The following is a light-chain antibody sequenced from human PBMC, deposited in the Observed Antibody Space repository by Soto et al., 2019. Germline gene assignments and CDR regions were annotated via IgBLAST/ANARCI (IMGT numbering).Light chain of an antibody. J-gene: IGKJ5*01. V-gene: IGKV1-9*01. Sequence: DIQLPPSPSLLSAAIGDSATITCLASHDISTFLAWYQQRPGKAPKLLIYEASTLQSGVPYRFSGSGSGTEFTLTISGLLPEDFAVYHCQQLYTLPFTFGQGTRLEIK. CDR1: HDISTF. CDR2: EAS. CDR3: QQLYTLPFT.